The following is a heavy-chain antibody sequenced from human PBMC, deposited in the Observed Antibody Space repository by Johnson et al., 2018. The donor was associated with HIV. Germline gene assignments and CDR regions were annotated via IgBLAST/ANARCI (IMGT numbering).Heavy chain of an antibody. Sequence: VQLVESGGGVVRPGGSLRLSCAASGFTFDDYGMSWVRQAPGKGLEWVANIKQDGSNKYYADSVKGLSTISRDNSNNTLFLQMNSLRADDTGVYYCAKDKFMFLDNPVDAFDVWGQGTMVTFSS. V-gene: IGHV3-7*01. CDR3: AKDKFMFLDNPVDAFDV. CDR2: IKQDGSNK. D-gene: IGHD3/OR15-3a*01. J-gene: IGHJ3*01. CDR1: GFTFDDYG.